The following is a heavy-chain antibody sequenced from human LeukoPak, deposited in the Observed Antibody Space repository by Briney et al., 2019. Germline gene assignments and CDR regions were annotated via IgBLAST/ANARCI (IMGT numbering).Heavy chain of an antibody. CDR2: IYTGGMT. J-gene: IGHJ4*02. V-gene: IGHV3-53*01. D-gene: IGHD5-18*01. CDR3: ARTGDSYGPGFDY. CDR1: GFTVSSNY. Sequence: GGSLRLSCAASGFTVSSNYMNWVRQAPGKGLEWVSVIYTGGMTNYADSVKGRFTFSRDNSKNRLYLQMNSLRAEDTAVYYCARTGDSYGPGFDYWGQGTLVTVSS.